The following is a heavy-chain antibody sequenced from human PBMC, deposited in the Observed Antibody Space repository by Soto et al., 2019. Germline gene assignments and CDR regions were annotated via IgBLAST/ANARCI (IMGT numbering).Heavy chain of an antibody. V-gene: IGHV1-2*02. D-gene: IGHD6-13*01. J-gene: IGHJ5*02. CDR2: INPNSGGT. CDR1: GYTFAGYY. CDR3: ARLSIAAAGTFDWFDP. Sequence: SVKVSCKASGYTFAGYYMHWVRQAPVQGLEWMGWINPNSGGTNYAQKFQGRVTMTRDTSISTAYMELRRLRSDDTAVYYCARLSIAAAGTFDWFDPWGQGTLVTVSS.